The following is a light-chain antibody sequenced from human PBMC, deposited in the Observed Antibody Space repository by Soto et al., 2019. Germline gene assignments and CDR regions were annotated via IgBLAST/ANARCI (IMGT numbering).Light chain of an antibody. Sequence: EIVLTQSPATLSLSPGERATLSCRASQSVSNYLAWYQRKPGQAPRLLIYEASNRASGIPARFSGSGSGTDFTLTISSLEPEDFAVYYCQQRSYWLSFGGGTKVEIK. CDR3: QQRSYWLS. CDR1: QSVSNY. V-gene: IGKV3-11*01. CDR2: EAS. J-gene: IGKJ4*01.